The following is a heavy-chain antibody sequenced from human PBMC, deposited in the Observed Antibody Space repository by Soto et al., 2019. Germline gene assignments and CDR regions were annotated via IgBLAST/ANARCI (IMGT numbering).Heavy chain of an antibody. V-gene: IGHV1-3*01. Sequence: ASVKVSCKASGYTFTSYAMHWVRQAPGQRLEWMGWINAGNGNTKYSQKFQGRVTITRDTSASTAYMELGSLRSEDTAVYCYAIDSDCTNGVCETYYYGIDVWGQGTPVTVSS. CDR2: INAGNGNT. J-gene: IGHJ6*02. CDR3: AIDSDCTNGVCETYYYGIDV. CDR1: GYTFTSYA. D-gene: IGHD2-8*01.